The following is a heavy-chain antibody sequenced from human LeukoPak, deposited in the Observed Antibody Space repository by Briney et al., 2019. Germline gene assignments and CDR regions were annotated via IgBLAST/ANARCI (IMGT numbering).Heavy chain of an antibody. CDR1: GGSFSGYY. V-gene: IGHV4-34*01. Sequence: PSETLSLTCAVYGGSFSGYYWSWIRQPPGKGLEWIGEINHSGSTNYNPSLKSRVTISVDTSKNQFSLKLSSVTAADTAVYYCARRGYCSSTSCYTMRYYYYMDVWGTGTTVTVSS. D-gene: IGHD2-2*02. CDR2: INHSGST. CDR3: ARRGYCSSTSCYTMRYYYYMDV. J-gene: IGHJ6*03.